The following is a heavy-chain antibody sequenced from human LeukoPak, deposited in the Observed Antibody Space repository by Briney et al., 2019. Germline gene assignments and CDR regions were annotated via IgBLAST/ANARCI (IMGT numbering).Heavy chain of an antibody. CDR1: GGSISSRY. J-gene: IGHJ3*02. V-gene: IGHV4-59*11. Sequence: PSETLSLTCTVSGGSISSRYWSWIRQPPGKGLEWIGYIYYSGSTNYNPSLKSRVAISVDTSKNQFSLKLSSVTAADTAVYYCARVTHDSSGYNDAFDIWGQGTMVTVSS. CDR2: IYYSGST. D-gene: IGHD3-22*01. CDR3: ARVTHDSSGYNDAFDI.